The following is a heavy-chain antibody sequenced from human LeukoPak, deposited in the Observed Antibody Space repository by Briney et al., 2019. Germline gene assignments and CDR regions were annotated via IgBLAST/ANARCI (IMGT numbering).Heavy chain of an antibody. J-gene: IGHJ4*02. Sequence: ASVKVSCKAFGYTFTSNYMHWVRQAPGQGPEWMGVISPSGGSTTYAQKFQGRVTLTRDMSTSTDYLELSSLRSDDTAVYYCARVRLAVALGDYWGQGTLVTVSS. CDR3: ARVRLAVALGDY. V-gene: IGHV1-46*01. CDR1: GYTFTSNY. CDR2: ISPSGGST. D-gene: IGHD6-19*01.